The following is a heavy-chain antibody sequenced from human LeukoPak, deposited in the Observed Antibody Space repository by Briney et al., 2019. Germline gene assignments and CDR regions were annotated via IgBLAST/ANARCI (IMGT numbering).Heavy chain of an antibody. Sequence: ASVKVSCKASGHTFTGYYMHWVRQAPGQGLEWMGWINPNGGGTNYAQKFQGWVTMTRDTSISTAYMELSRLRSDDTAVYYCARCGYCSSTSCSRGAFDIWGQGTMVTVSS. CDR3: ARCGYCSSTSCSRGAFDI. V-gene: IGHV1-2*04. CDR1: GHTFTGYY. D-gene: IGHD2-2*01. CDR2: INPNGGGT. J-gene: IGHJ3*02.